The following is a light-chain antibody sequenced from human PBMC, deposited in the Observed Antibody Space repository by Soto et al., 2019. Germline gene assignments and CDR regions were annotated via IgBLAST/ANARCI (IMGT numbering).Light chain of an antibody. J-gene: IGKJ2*01. Sequence: DIQMTQSPSTLSASVGDRVTITFRASQSINAWLAWYQQKXGKAPQXXIYDASRVKTGVPSRFTASGSGTEFTLTINTLQADDSATYFCQHYNGYPYTFGPGTKVDIK. V-gene: IGKV1-5*01. CDR3: QHYNGYPYT. CDR1: QSINAW. CDR2: DAS.